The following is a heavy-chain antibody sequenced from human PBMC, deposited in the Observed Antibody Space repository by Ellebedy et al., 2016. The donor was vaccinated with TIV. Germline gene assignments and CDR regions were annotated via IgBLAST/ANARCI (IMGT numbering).Heavy chain of an antibody. J-gene: IGHJ3*02. D-gene: IGHD3-3*01. CDR1: GFTFSGYS. CDR3: AKDMLHYDFWSGPQLGDAFDI. CDR2: ISRDNTYI. V-gene: IGHV3-21*04. Sequence: GGSLRLSXVASGFTFSGYSMNWVRQAPDKGLEWVSSISRDNTYIHYADSVKGRFTISRDNAKSSLYLQMNSLRAEDTALYYCAKDMLHYDFWSGPQLGDAFDIWGQGTMVTVSS.